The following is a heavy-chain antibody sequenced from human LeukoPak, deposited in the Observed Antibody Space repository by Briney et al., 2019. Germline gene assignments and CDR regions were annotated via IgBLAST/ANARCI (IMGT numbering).Heavy chain of an antibody. CDR3: ARHVDYGGNSGSGWFDP. CDR1: GYSFTSYW. J-gene: IGHJ5*02. V-gene: IGHV5-51*01. Sequence: GESPKISCKGSGYSFTSYWIDWVRQMPGKGLEWMGIIYPGDSDTRYSPSFQGQVTISADKSINTAYLQWSSLKASDTAMYYCARHVDYGGNSGSGWFDPWGQGTLVTVSS. CDR2: IYPGDSDT. D-gene: IGHD4-23*01.